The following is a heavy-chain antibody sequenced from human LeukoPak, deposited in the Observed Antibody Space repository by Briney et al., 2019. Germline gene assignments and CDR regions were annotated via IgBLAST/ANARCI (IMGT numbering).Heavy chain of an antibody. Sequence: ASVKVSCKASGYTFTSYYMHWVRQAPGQGLEWMGIINPSGGSTSYAQKFQGRVTMTTDTSTSTSYMELRNLRSDDTAVYYCARNTYGYKFSMDVWGKGTTVIISS. CDR3: ARNTYGYKFSMDV. CDR2: INPSGGST. D-gene: IGHD5-24*01. CDR1: GYTFTSYY. V-gene: IGHV1-46*01. J-gene: IGHJ6*03.